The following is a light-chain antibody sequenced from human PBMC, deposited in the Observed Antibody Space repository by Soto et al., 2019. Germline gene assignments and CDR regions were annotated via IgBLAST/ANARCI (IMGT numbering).Light chain of an antibody. CDR2: GTS. CDR1: QSVGRS. CDR3: QQYDNWPSVT. Sequence: IVMTQSPATLSVSPGERATLSCRASQSVGRSLARLQQKPGQAPRLLIYGTSARATGIPATFSGSGSGTEFTLTISSLQSEDFAIYYCQQYDNWPSVTFGGGTKVEIK. J-gene: IGKJ4*01. V-gene: IGKV3-15*01.